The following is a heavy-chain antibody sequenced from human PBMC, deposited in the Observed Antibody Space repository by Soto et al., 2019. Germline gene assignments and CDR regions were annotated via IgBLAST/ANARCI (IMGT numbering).Heavy chain of an antibody. Sequence: GGSLRLSCTPFGFNFDAYAMSWVRQAPGKGLEWVSAVTATAESAYYTDSVRGRFIITRDNSDNMLYLQMSSLRVEDTAIYCCARGRYYDSPQALWGRGTQVTVSS. CDR3: ARGRYYDSPQAL. CDR1: GFNFDAYA. CDR2: VTATAESA. J-gene: IGHJ4*02. D-gene: IGHD3-10*01. V-gene: IGHV3-23*01.